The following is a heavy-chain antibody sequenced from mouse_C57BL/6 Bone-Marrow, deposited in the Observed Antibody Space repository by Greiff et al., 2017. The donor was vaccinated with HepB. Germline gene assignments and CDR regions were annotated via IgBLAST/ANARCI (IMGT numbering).Heavy chain of an antibody. D-gene: IGHD2-5*01. Sequence: VQLQQSGPELVKPGASVKMSCKASGYTFTDYNMHWVKQSHGKSLEWIGYINPNNGGTSYNQKFKGKATLTVNKSSSTAYMELRSLTSEDSAVYYCARSAYYSNWYAMDYWGQGTSVTVSS. CDR2: INPNNGGT. J-gene: IGHJ4*01. V-gene: IGHV1-22*01. CDR1: GYTFTDYN. CDR3: ARSAYYSNWYAMDY.